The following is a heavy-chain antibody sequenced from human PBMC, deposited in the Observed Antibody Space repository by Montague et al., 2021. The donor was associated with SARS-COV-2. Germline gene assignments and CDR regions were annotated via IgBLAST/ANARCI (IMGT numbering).Heavy chain of an antibody. V-gene: IGHV3-48*02. Sequence: SLRLSCAASGFTFSSYNMTWVRQAPGKGLEWVSSISTSSSTKYYADSVKGRFTISRDNAKNSLNLQMNSLRDEDTAVYYCARDQFRGDDCYYYGMDVWGQGTTVTVSS. D-gene: IGHD2-21*01. CDR1: GFTFSSYN. CDR2: ISTSSSTK. J-gene: IGHJ6*02. CDR3: ARDQFRGDDCYYYGMDV.